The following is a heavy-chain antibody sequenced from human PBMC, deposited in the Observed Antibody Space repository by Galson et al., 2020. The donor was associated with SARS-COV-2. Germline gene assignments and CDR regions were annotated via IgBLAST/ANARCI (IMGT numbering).Heavy chain of an antibody. J-gene: IGHJ3*02. CDR3: ARDRNVYGAFYI. CDR2: IYNSGST. Sequence: SETLSLTCTVSGDSISDNYRSWIRQPPGKGLEWMGYIYNSGSTNYNPSLKSRVTISLDTSKNQFSLKLTSVTAADTAMYYCARDRNVYGAFYIWGQGTMVTVSA. CDR1: GDSISDNY. V-gene: IGHV4-59*01. D-gene: IGHD3-10*01.